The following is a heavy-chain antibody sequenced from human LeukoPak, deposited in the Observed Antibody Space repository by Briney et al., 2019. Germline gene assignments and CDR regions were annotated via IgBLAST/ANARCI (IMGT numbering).Heavy chain of an antibody. CDR2: ISSSSSYI. Sequence: GRSLRLSCAASGFTFSSYAMHWVRQAPGKGLEWVSSISSSSSYIYYADSVKGRFTISRDNAKNSLYLQMNSLRAEDTAVYYCARDPGPIAAAGFNWYFDLWGRGTLVTVSS. CDR3: ARDPGPIAAAGFNWYFDL. D-gene: IGHD6-13*01. J-gene: IGHJ2*01. CDR1: GFTFSSYA. V-gene: IGHV3-21*01.